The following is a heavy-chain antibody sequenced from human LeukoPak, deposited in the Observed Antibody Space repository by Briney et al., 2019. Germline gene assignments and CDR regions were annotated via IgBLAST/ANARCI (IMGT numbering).Heavy chain of an antibody. CDR1: GFTFSSYW. CDR2: RKQDGSEK. J-gene: IGHJ4*02. D-gene: IGHD3-10*01. CDR3: ASVGGYHYGSGSYYKVPFDY. V-gene: IGHV3-7*01. Sequence: GGSLRLSCAAYGFTFSSYWMSWVRQAPGKGLEWVANRKQDGSEKYYVDSVKGRFTISRDNAKNSLYLLMNSLRAEDTAVYYYASVGGYHYGSGSYYKVPFDYWGQGTLVTVSS.